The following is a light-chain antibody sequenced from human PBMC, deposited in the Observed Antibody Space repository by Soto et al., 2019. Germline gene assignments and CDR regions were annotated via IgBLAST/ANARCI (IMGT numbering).Light chain of an antibody. CDR2: GAS. J-gene: IGKJ4*01. CDR1: QSVSSSY. CDR3: QQYGSSPFT. V-gene: IGKV3-20*01. Sequence: EMVLTQSPGTLSLSPGERATLSCRASQSVSSSYLAWYQQKPGQAPRLLIYGASSRATGIPDRFSGSGSGTDFTLTISRLGPEESAVYYCQQYGSSPFTFGGGTKVEIK.